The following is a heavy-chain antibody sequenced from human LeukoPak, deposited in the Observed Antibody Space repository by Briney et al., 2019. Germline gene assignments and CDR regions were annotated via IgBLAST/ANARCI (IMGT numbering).Heavy chain of an antibody. J-gene: IGHJ4*02. CDR1: GVTFSSDA. CDR2: ISGSGDST. D-gene: IGHD6-13*01. CDR3: AKTRPLDSSSWSHGDY. V-gene: IGHV3-23*02. Sequence: GGSLRLSCAASGVTFSSDAISCVRQAPGKGLEWVSAISGSGDSTYYGDSVQGRFTISRDNSKNTLYLQMNSLRAEDTAVYYCAKTRPLDSSSWSHGDYWGQGTLVTVSS.